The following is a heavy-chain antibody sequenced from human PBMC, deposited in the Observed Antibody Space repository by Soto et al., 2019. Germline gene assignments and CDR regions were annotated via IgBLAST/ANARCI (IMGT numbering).Heavy chain of an antibody. CDR2: INTFNGNT. V-gene: IGHV1-18*01. Sequence: ESSLKGDWKTSVYVCSDDIGSCVRIANKQGLEWMGWINTFNGNTKYEQKFQGRVTLSIDTSTRTVFLELTSLKFVDATNYYCTRGFIADNYWGQGNRRTVSS. CDR3: TRGFIADNY. J-gene: IGHJ4*02. CDR1: VYVCSDDI. D-gene: IGHD6-13*01.